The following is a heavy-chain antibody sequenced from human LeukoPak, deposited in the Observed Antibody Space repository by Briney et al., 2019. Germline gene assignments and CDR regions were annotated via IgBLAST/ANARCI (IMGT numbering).Heavy chain of an antibody. V-gene: IGHV3-66*01. J-gene: IGHJ6*02. CDR1: GFAVSNNY. Sequence: GGSLRLSCAASGFAVSNNYMSWVRQAPGKGLEWVSIIYIAGTTYHADSVRGRLVISRDNSKNTVYLQMNSLRADDTAVYYCARGGGTAGYYYQMDVWGQGTTVTVSS. CDR2: IYIAGTT. D-gene: IGHD3-16*01. CDR3: ARGGGTAGYYYQMDV.